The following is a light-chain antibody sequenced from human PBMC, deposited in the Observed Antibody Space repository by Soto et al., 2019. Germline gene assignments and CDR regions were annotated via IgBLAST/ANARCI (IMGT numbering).Light chain of an antibody. Sequence: QSALTQPASVSGSPGQSITISCTGTSSDVGGYNYVSWYQQHPGKAPKIMIYEVSNRPSGVSNRFSGSKSGNTASLTISGRQDEDEADYYCSSYTSSSTHWVFGGGTQLTVL. CDR1: SSDVGGYNY. CDR3: SSYTSSSTHWV. J-gene: IGLJ3*02. CDR2: EVS. V-gene: IGLV2-14*01.